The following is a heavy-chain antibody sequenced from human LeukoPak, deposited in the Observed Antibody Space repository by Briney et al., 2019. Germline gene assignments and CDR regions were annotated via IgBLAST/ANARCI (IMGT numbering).Heavy chain of an antibody. V-gene: IGHV4-59*01. J-gene: IGHJ5*02. D-gene: IGHD2-2*01. Sequence: SETLSLTCTVSGGSISSYYWSWIRQPPGKGLEWIGYIYYSGSTNYNPSLKSRVTISVDTSKNQFSLKLSSVTAADTAVYYCANFGYCSSTSCLNGKYNWFDPWGQGTLVTVSS. CDR2: IYYSGST. CDR1: GGSISSYY. CDR3: ANFGYCSSTSCLNGKYNWFDP.